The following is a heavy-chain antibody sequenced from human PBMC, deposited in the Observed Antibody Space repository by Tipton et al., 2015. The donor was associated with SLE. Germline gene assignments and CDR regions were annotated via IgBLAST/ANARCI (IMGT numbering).Heavy chain of an antibody. CDR1: GFAFSSYG. CDR3: ARQFGELDAFDI. V-gene: IGHV3-7*01. CDR2: IKQDGSEE. J-gene: IGHJ3*02. D-gene: IGHD3-10*01. Sequence: SLRLSCAASGFAFSSYGMHWVRQAPGKGLEWVANIKQDGSEEDYVDSVKGRFTISRDNSKNTLYLQMNSLRAEDTAVYYCARQFGELDAFDIWGQGTILTVSS.